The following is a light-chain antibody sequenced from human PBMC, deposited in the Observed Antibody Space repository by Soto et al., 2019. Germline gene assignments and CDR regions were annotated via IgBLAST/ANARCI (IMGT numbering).Light chain of an antibody. CDR2: SNI. J-gene: IGLJ2*01. CDR3: AAWDDSLNGVL. Sequence: QSVLTQPPSASGTPGQRVTISCSGSSSNIGSNAVNWYQQLPGTAPKLLIYSNIQRPSGVPDRFSGSKSGTSASLAISGLQSEDEADYYCAAWDDSLNGVLFGGGTKVTVL. CDR1: SSNIGSNA. V-gene: IGLV1-44*01.